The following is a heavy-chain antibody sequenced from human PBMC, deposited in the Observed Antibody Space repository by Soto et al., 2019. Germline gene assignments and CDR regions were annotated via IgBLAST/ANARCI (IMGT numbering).Heavy chain of an antibody. CDR1: GFIFSSYG. J-gene: IGHJ4*02. CDR2: IWYDGSNK. V-gene: IGHV3-30*02. D-gene: IGHD3-22*01. CDR3: AKGTFVTMIVVVIGPPDY. Sequence: GSLRLSCEASGFIFSSYGMHWVRQAPGKGLEWVAVIWYDGSNKNYADSVKGRFTISRDNSKNTLYLQMNSLRAEDTAVYYCAKGTFVTMIVVVIGPPDYWGQGTLVTVSS.